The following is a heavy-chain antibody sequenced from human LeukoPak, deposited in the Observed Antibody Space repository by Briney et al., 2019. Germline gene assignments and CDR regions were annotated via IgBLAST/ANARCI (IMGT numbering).Heavy chain of an antibody. CDR3: AREVRLKQNVIDY. CDR1: GGSISSGDYS. J-gene: IGHJ4*02. CDR2: IYYSGST. Sequence: PSQTLSLTCTVSGGSISSGDYSWSWIRHLPGKGLEWIGYIYYSGSTYYSPSLKSRLTISVDTSKNQFSLKLSSVTAADTAVYYCAREVRLKQNVIDYWGQGTLVTVSS. D-gene: IGHD3-10*01. V-gene: IGHV4-31*03.